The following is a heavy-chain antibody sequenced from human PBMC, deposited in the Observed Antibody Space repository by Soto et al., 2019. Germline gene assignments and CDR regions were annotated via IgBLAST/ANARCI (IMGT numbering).Heavy chain of an antibody. D-gene: IGHD5-18*01. V-gene: IGHV3-64*01. J-gene: IGHJ4*02. Sequence: EVQLVESGGGLVQPGGSLRLSCAASGSTFSIYAMHWVRQAPGKGLEFISVISSNGGSTHYASSVKGRFTISRDNSKNTLYLEMGSLRADDTAMYYCGRAVYIYALDYWGQGTLVTVSS. CDR2: ISSNGGST. CDR3: GRAVYIYALDY. CDR1: GSTFSIYA.